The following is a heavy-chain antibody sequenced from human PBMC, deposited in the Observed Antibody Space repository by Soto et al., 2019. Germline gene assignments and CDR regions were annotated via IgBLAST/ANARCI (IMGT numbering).Heavy chain of an antibody. Sequence: QLQLQESGPGLVKPSETLSLTCTVSGGSISSSSYYWGWIRQPPGKGLEWIGSIYYSGSTYYNPSLKSRVPISVDTSTNQFSLKLSSVTAADTAVYYWARHTPAISISDHWGQGTLVTVSS. D-gene: IGHD2-15*01. J-gene: IGHJ4*02. V-gene: IGHV4-39*01. CDR3: ARHTPAISISDH. CDR2: IYYSGST. CDR1: GGSISSSSYY.